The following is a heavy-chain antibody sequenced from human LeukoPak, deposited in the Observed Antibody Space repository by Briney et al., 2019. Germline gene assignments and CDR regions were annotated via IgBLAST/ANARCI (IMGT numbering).Heavy chain of an antibody. CDR3: ATLDYGDPLRVHDPFDY. D-gene: IGHD4-17*01. V-gene: IGHV1-2*02. CDR1: GYTFTGYY. J-gene: IGHJ4*02. CDR2: INPNSGGT. Sequence: GASVKVSCKASGYTFTGYYMHWVRQAPGQGLEWMGWINPNSGGTNYAQKFQGRVTMTRDTSISTAYMELSSLRSEDTAVYYCATLDYGDPLRVHDPFDYWGQGTLVTVSS.